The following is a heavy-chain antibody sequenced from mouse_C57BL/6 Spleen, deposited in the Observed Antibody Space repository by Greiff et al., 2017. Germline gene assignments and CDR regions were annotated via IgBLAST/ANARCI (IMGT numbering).Heavy chain of an antibody. V-gene: IGHV5-6*01. Sequence: EVKLVESGGDLVKPGGSLKLSCAASGFTFSSYGMSWVRQTPDKRLEWVATISSGGSYTYYPDSVKGRFTISRDNAKNTLYLQMSSLKSEDTAMYYWARQGAYYDYDGFDDWGQGTTLTVSS. CDR3: ARQGAYYDYDGFDD. CDR2: ISSGGSYT. D-gene: IGHD2-4*01. J-gene: IGHJ2*01. CDR1: GFTFSSYG.